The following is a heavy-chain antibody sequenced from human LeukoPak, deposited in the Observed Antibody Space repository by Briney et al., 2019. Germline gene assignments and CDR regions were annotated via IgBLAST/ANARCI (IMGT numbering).Heavy chain of an antibody. D-gene: IGHD2-2*01. CDR2: ISYDGSNK. J-gene: IGHJ3*02. Sequence: PGRSLRLSCAASGFTFSSYAMHWVRQAPGKGLEWVAVISYDGSNKYYADSVKGRFTISRDNSKNTLYLQMNSLRAEDTAVYYCARDCSSTSCYDDAFDIWGQGTMVTVDS. CDR1: GFTFSSYA. V-gene: IGHV3-30*04. CDR3: ARDCSSTSCYDDAFDI.